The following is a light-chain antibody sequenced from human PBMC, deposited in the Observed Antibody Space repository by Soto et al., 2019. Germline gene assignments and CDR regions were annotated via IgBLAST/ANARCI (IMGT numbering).Light chain of an antibody. CDR3: SSYTNTSTHYV. V-gene: IGLV2-14*01. Sequence: QSALTQPASVSGSPGQSITISCTGTSSDVGGYNFVSWYQQHTGRAPKIMIYEVSNRLSGVSNRFSGSKSGNTASLTISGLQAEDEADYYCSSYTNTSTHYVFGPGTKVTVL. CDR1: SSDVGGYNF. CDR2: EVS. J-gene: IGLJ1*01.